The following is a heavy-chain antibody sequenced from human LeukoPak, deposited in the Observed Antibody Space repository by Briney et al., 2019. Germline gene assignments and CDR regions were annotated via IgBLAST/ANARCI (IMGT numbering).Heavy chain of an antibody. CDR3: AKAGFYYGSGNMSPLGIGYFTMDV. V-gene: IGHV3-23*01. CDR2: IRGTDTNT. D-gene: IGHD3-10*01. J-gene: IGHJ6*02. CDR1: GFTFGSFT. Sequence: GGSLRLSCAASGFTFGSFTMSWVRQAPGRSLEWVSAIRGTDTNTYYADSVRGRFTISRDNSNSTLFLQMNGLRAEDTAVYYCAKAGFYYGSGNMSPLGIGYFTMDVWGQGTTVTVSS.